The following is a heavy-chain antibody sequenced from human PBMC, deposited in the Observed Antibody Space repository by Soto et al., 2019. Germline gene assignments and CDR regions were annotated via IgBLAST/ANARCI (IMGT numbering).Heavy chain of an antibody. V-gene: IGHV3-30*03. Sequence: PGGSLRLSCAASGFSFSSYAMHWVRQTPGKGLEWVAVISYDGSNKFNADSVKGRFTISRDNSKNTLYLQMNSLRAEDTAVYYCARDLYGSKSLDYWGQGTLVTVSS. CDR3: ARDLYGSKSLDY. J-gene: IGHJ4*02. CDR2: ISYDGSNK. CDR1: GFSFSSYA. D-gene: IGHD3-10*01.